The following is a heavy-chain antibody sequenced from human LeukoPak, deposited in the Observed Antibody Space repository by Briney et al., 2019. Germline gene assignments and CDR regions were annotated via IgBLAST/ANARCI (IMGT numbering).Heavy chain of an antibody. J-gene: IGHJ4*02. Sequence: QPGGSLRLSCAASGFTFSSYNMNWVRQAPGKGLEWVANIKQDGSEKYYVDSVKGRFTVSRDNAKNSLYLQMNSLRAEDSAVYYCARDFNRPIGWPYYFDYWGQGTLVTVSS. CDR2: IKQDGSEK. V-gene: IGHV3-7*01. CDR3: ARDFNRPIGWPYYFDY. CDR1: GFTFSSYN. D-gene: IGHD6-19*01.